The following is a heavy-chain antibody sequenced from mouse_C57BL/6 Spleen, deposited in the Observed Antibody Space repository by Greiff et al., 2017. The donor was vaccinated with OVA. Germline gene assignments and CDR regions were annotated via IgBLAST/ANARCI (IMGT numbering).Heavy chain of an antibody. J-gene: IGHJ2*01. D-gene: IGHD1-1*01. CDR2: ISYDGSN. CDR1: GYSITSGYY. Sequence: ESGPGLVKPSQSLSLTCSVTGYSITSGYYWNWIRQFPGNKLEWMGYISYDGSNNYNPSLKNRISITRDTSKNQFFLKLNSVTTEDTATYYCARGATVNDYWGQGTTLTVSS. CDR3: ARGATVNDY. V-gene: IGHV3-6*01.